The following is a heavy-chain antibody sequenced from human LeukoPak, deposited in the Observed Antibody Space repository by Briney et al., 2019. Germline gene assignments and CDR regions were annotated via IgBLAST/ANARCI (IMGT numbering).Heavy chain of an antibody. Sequence: PGGSLRLSCAASEFTFVGYAMNWVRQAPGEGREWVSYISSSSFKIGYADSVKGRFTSSRDNSKNSLYLQMDSLRVEDTAVYYCVRDPSYGSSWYYYMDVWGKGTTVTVSS. V-gene: IGHV3-48*04. CDR3: VRDPSYGSSWYYYMDV. CDR1: EFTFVGYA. J-gene: IGHJ6*03. D-gene: IGHD6-13*01. CDR2: ISSSSFKI.